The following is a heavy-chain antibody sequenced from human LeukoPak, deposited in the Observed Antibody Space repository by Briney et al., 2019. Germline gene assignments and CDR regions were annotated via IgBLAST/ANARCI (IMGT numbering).Heavy chain of an antibody. J-gene: IGHJ5*02. CDR2: IKGDGSEK. Sequence: GGSLRLSCAASGFTFSSYWMSWVRLAPGKGLEWVANIKGDGSEKWYADSVKGRFTISRDNAQNSVHLLMKSLRAEDTAVYHCARDEYRSRWLHPWGQGTLVTVTS. CDR3: ARDEYRSRWLHP. CDR1: GFTFSSYW. V-gene: IGHV3-7*01. D-gene: IGHD5-24*01.